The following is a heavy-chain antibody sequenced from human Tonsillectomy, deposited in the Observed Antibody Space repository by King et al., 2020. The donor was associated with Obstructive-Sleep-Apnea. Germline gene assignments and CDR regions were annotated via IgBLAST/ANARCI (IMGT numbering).Heavy chain of an antibody. V-gene: IGHV3-23*04. J-gene: IGHJ4*02. D-gene: IGHD2/OR15-2a*01. Sequence: VQLVESGGGLVQPGGSLRLSCAASGFTFSSFAMSWVRQAPGKGLEWVSTSGSGGSTYYADSVKGRFTISRDTSKNTLYLQMNSLRAEDTALYYCAKGGTCNSDCTLFDYWGQGTLVTVSS. CDR2: SGSGGST. CDR3: AKGGTCNSDCTLFDY. CDR1: GFTFSSFA.